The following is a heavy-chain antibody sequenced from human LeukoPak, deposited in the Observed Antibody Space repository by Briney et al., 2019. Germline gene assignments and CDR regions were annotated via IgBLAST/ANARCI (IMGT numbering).Heavy chain of an antibody. Sequence: GGSLRLSCAASGFMFSSNWMSWVRLAPGKGLEWVANIKEDGTETYYVDSVKGRFTISRENAKNSLYLQMNSLRAGDTAVYYCAREGAAAGNFDYWGQGTLVTVSS. D-gene: IGHD6-13*01. CDR1: GFMFSSNW. CDR3: AREGAAAGNFDY. V-gene: IGHV3-7*01. J-gene: IGHJ4*02. CDR2: IKEDGTET.